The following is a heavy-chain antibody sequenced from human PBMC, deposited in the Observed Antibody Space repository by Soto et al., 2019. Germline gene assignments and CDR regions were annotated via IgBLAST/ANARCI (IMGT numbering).Heavy chain of an antibody. V-gene: IGHV1-8*01. CDR1: VYTITVYD. CDR2: MNPNSGNT. D-gene: IGHD2-2*01. CDR3: ARTPNPSIVVVPAASPADQYYYYYYMDV. Sequence: ASVKGSCKTSVYTITVYDVDSVRHATEKGLECMGWMNPNSGNTGYAQKFQGRVTMTRNTSISTAYMELSSLRSEDTAVYYCARTPNPSIVVVPAASPADQYYYYYYMDVWGKGTTVTVSS. J-gene: IGHJ6*03.